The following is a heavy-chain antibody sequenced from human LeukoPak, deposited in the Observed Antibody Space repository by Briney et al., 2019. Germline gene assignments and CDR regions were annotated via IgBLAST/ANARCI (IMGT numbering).Heavy chain of an antibody. CDR1: GFTFSNCW. D-gene: IGHD6-19*01. Sequence: GGSLRLSCAASGFTFSNCWMHWVRQAPGEGLVWGSRINNDGSGTNYADSVEGRFTISRNNTKNSLYLQINRQRSEDPAVYYCARDSSSGWPFDYWGQGTLVTVSS. V-gene: IGHV3-74*01. J-gene: IGHJ4*02. CDR2: INNDGSGT. CDR3: ARDSSSGWPFDY.